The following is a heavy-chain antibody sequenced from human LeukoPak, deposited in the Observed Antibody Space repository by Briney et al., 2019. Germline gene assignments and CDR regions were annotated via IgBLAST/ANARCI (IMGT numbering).Heavy chain of an antibody. CDR2: IWYDGSNK. CDR3: ARDRGITMVRGVIITPDY. J-gene: IGHJ4*02. Sequence: PGGSLRLSCAASGFTSSSYGMHWVRQAPGKGLEWVAVIWYDGSNKYYADSVKGRFTISRDNSKNTLYLQMNSLRAEDTAVYYCARDRGITMVRGVIITPDYWGQGTLVTVSS. CDR1: GFTSSSYG. D-gene: IGHD3-10*01. V-gene: IGHV3-33*01.